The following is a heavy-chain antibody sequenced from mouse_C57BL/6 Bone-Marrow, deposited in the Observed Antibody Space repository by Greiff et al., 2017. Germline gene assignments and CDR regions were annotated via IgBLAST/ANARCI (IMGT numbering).Heavy chain of an antibody. J-gene: IGHJ4*01. Sequence: QVQLQQSGAELVRPGASVTLSCKASGYPFTDYEMHWVKQTPVHGLEWIGAIDPETGGTAYNQKFKGKAILTADKSSSTAYMELRSLTSEDSAVYYCTRGYRVDYWGQGTSVTVSS. CDR1: GYPFTDYE. V-gene: IGHV1-15*01. D-gene: IGHD2-12*01. CDR2: IDPETGGT. CDR3: TRGYRVDY.